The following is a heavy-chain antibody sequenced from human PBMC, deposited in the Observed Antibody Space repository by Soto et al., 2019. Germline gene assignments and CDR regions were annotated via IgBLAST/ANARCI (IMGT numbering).Heavy chain of an antibody. CDR3: AKCKGRHIHYCYYGLDF. CDR1: GFTVSSYG. D-gene: IGHD2-21*01. Sequence: DVQLLESGGGLVQPGGSLRLSCAASGFTVSSYGMSWVRQAPGRGLEWVSTMSGSGGGTDYADSVEGRFTISRDTSKSTLYPPMTSLRAEYTALYSCAKCKGRHIHYCYYGLDFWGQATAVTVPS. CDR2: MSGSGGGT. V-gene: IGHV3-23*01. J-gene: IGHJ6*02.